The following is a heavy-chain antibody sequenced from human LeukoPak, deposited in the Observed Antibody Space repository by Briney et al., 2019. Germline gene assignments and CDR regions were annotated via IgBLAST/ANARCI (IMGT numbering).Heavy chain of an antibody. CDR3: ARDSGWYGGGWFDP. CDR2: IYYSGGT. D-gene: IGHD6-19*01. Sequence: SETLSLTCTVSGGSISSYYWSWIRQPPGKGLEWIGYIYYSGGTNYNPSLKSRVTISVDTSKNQFSLKLSSVTAADTAVYYCARDSGWYGGGWFDPWGQGTLVTVSS. J-gene: IGHJ5*02. V-gene: IGHV4-59*01. CDR1: GGSISSYY.